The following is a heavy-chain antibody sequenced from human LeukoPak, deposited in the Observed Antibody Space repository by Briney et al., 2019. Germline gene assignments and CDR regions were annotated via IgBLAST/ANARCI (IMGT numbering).Heavy chain of an antibody. D-gene: IGHD3-3*01. CDR2: IHGSGST. V-gene: IGHV4-59*12. CDR3: ARLEIGYYDFWSGYYSGWFDP. CDR1: GGSISSYY. J-gene: IGHJ5*02. Sequence: SETLSLTCTVSGGSISSYYWSWIRQPPGKGLEWIAYIHGSGSTNYNPSLKSRVTISVDTSKNQFSLKLSSVTAADTAVYYCARLEIGYYDFWSGYYSGWFDPWGQGTLVTVSS.